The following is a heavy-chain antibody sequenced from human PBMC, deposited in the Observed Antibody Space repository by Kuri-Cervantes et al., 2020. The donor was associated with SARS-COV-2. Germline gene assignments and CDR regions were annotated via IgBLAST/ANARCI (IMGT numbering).Heavy chain of an antibody. CDR2: ISSSSSTI. V-gene: IGHV3-48*02. D-gene: IGHD3-3*01. Sequence: GGSLRLSCAASGFTFSSYSMNWVRQAPGKGLEWVSYISSSSSTIYYADSVKGRFTISRDNAKNSLYLQMNSLRDEDTAVYYCARSATQYDFWSGPSHPDYQDYWGQGTLVTVSS. CDR1: GFTFSSYS. CDR3: ARSATQYDFWSGPSHPDYQDY. J-gene: IGHJ4*02.